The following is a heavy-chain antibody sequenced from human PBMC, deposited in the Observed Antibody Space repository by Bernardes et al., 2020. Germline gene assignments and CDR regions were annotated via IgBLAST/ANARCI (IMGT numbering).Heavy chain of an antibody. CDR2: ISYSGST. CDR1: GGSVRSADSH. Sequence: TLAPTCTFSGGSVRSADSHWSWIRQHTGKGLEWIGYISYSGSTSYNPSLRSRVTIFLDTSKNQFSLILNSVTAADMAVYYCVRARTGTSCYDFWGQGTLVSVSS. V-gene: IGHV4-31*03. D-gene: IGHD2-2*01. CDR3: VRARTGTSCYDF. J-gene: IGHJ4*02.